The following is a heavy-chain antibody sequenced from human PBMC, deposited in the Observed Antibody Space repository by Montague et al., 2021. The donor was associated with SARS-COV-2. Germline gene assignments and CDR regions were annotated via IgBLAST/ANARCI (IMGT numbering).Heavy chain of an antibody. V-gene: IGHV4-59*01. Sequence: SETLSLTCTVSGGSISSYYWSWIRQPPGKGLEWIGYIYYSGSTNYNPSLKSRVTISVDTSKNQFSLKLSSVTAADTAVYYCARELRYYYASSGPGAFAIWGQGTMVPVSS. CDR1: GGSISSYY. CDR2: IYYSGST. D-gene: IGHD3-22*01. CDR3: ARELRYYYASSGPGAFAI. J-gene: IGHJ3*02.